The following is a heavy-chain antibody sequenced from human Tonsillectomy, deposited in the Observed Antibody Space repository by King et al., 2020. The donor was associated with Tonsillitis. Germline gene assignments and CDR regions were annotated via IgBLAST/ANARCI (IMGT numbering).Heavy chain of an antibody. V-gene: IGHV3-30-3*01. D-gene: IGHD5-18*01. CDR2: ISYDGSNK. Sequence: VQLVESGGGVVQPGRSLRLSCAASGFTFSSYAMHWVRQAPGKGLEWVAVISYDGSNKYYADSVKGRFTISRDNSKNTRYLQMKSLRAEDTAVYSCARAKHTAMVLVYYYGMDVWGQGTTVTVSS. CDR1: GFTFSSYA. J-gene: IGHJ6*02. CDR3: ARAKHTAMVLVYYYGMDV.